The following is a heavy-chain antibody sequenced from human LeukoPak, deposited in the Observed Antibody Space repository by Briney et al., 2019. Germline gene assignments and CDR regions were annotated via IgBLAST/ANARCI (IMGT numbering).Heavy chain of an antibody. J-gene: IGHJ5*02. Sequence: GGSLRLSCAASGFTFSSYAMRWVRQAPGKGLEWVSAISGSGGSTYSADSVKGRFTISRDNSKNTLYLQMNSLRAEDTAVYYCAKDRGIAVALSGWFDPWGQGTLVTVSS. CDR1: GFTFSSYA. D-gene: IGHD6-19*01. CDR3: AKDRGIAVALSGWFDP. CDR2: ISGSGGST. V-gene: IGHV3-23*01.